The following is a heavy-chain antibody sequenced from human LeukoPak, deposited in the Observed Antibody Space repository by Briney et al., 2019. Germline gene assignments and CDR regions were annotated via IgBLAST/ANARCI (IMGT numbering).Heavy chain of an antibody. CDR1: GFTFSSYS. J-gene: IGHJ4*02. V-gene: IGHV3-21*01. CDR3: ARDLAHKFDY. CDR2: ISSSSSYI. Sequence: GGSLRLSCAASGFTFSSYSMNWVRQAPGKGLEWVSSISSSSSYIYYADSVKGRFTISRDNVKNSLYLQMNSLRAEDTAVYYCARDLAHKFDYWGQGTLVTVSS.